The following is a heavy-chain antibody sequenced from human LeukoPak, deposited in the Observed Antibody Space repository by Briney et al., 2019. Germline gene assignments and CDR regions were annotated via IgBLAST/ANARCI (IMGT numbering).Heavy chain of an antibody. V-gene: IGHV3-20*04. CDR1: GFIFDDYG. D-gene: IGHD6-19*01. Sequence: GSLRLSCAASGFIFDDYGMSWVRQAPGKGLEWVSGITWNGGSTGYADSVKGRFTISRDNANNSLYLQMNSLRAEDTALYYCAKGYSSFDPWGQGTLVTVSS. CDR3: AKGYSSFDP. J-gene: IGHJ5*02. CDR2: ITWNGGST.